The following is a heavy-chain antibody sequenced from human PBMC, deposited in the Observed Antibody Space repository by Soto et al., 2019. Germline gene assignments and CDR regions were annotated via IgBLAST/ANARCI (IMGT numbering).Heavy chain of an antibody. CDR2: MNPNSGNT. D-gene: IGHD3-3*01. Sequence: GASVKLSCKASGYTFTRYDINWVRQATGQGLEWMGWMNPNSGNTGYAQKFQGRVTMTRNTSISTAYMELSSLRSEDTAVYYCARRLPYDFWSGYYSDPWVQGTRVTVSS. CDR1: GYTFTRYD. V-gene: IGHV1-8*01. J-gene: IGHJ5*02. CDR3: ARRLPYDFWSGYYSDP.